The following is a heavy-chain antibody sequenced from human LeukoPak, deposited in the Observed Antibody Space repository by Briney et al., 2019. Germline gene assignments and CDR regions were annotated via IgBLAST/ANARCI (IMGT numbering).Heavy chain of an antibody. CDR2: IYSGGST. CDR3: ARAVGSSSRPDY. CDR1: GFPVSSNY. V-gene: IGHV3-66*01. J-gene: IGHJ4*02. D-gene: IGHD6-6*01. Sequence: GGSLRLSCAASGFPVSSNYMSWVRQAPGKGLEWVSVIYSGGSTYYADSVKGRFTISRDNSKNTLYLQMNSLRAEDTAVYYCARAVGSSSRPDYWGQGTLVTVSS.